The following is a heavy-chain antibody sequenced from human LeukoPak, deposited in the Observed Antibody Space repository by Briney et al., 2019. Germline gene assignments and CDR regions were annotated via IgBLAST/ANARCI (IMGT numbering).Heavy chain of an antibody. V-gene: IGHV3-21*04. J-gene: IGHJ4*02. CDR3: AKDTYYYDSSGYADY. Sequence: SGGSLRLSCAASGFSFTRCTMTWVRQAPGKGPEWVSSISSSSSYIYYADSVKGRFTISRDNAKNSLYLQMNSLRAEDTAVYYCAKDTYYYDSSGYADYWGQGTLVTVSS. CDR1: GFSFTRCT. D-gene: IGHD3-22*01. CDR2: ISSSSSYI.